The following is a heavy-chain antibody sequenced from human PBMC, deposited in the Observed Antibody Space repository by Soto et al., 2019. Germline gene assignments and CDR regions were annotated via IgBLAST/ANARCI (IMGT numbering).Heavy chain of an antibody. J-gene: IGHJ4*02. CDR1: GFAFSSYS. CDR2: ISSSGSIK. CDR3: ARASGGTSPAGTTLFDY. V-gene: IGHV3-48*01. Sequence: PGGSLRLSCAASGFAFSSYSVNWVRQAPGKGLEWVSYISSSGSIKYYADSVEGRFTISRDNAKNSLYLQMNSLRAEDTAVYYCARASGGTSPAGTTLFDYWGPGTLVTVSS. D-gene: IGHD2-15*01.